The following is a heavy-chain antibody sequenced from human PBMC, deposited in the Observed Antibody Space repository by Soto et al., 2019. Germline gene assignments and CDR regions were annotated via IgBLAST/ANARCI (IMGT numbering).Heavy chain of an antibody. D-gene: IGHD2-8*01. V-gene: IGHV3-33*01. CDR2: IWYDGSNK. CDR1: GFTFSSYG. Sequence: GGSLRLSCAASGFTFSSYGMHWVRQAPGKGLEWVAVIWYDGSNKYYADSVKGRFTISRDNSKNTLYLQMNSLRAEDTAVYYCAREYCTNGVCYTYFDYRGQRTLVTVSS. CDR3: AREYCTNGVCYTYFDY. J-gene: IGHJ4*02.